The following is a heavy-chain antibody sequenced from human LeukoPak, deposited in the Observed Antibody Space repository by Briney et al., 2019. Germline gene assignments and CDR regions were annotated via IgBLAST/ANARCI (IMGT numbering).Heavy chain of an antibody. CDR1: GGSFSGYY. D-gene: IGHD4-17*01. J-gene: IGHJ4*02. V-gene: IGHV4-34*01. Sequence: SETLSLTCAVYGGSFSGYYWSWIRQPPGKGLEWIGEINHSGSTNYNPSLKSRVTMSVDTSKNQFSLKLSSVTAADTAVYYCARFPDDYGEYYWGQGTLVTVSS. CDR3: ARFPDDYGEYY. CDR2: INHSGST.